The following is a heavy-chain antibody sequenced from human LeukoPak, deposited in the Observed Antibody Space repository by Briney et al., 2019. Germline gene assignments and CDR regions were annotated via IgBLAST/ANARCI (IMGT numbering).Heavy chain of an antibody. D-gene: IGHD3-10*01. Sequence: GGSLRLSCAASGFTVSSNYMSWVRHAPGKGLEWVSVIYSGGSTYYADSVKGRFTISRDNSKNTLYLQMNSLRAEDTAVYYCARKGFMVRGVIKGLYYGMDVWGQGTTVTVSS. J-gene: IGHJ6*02. V-gene: IGHV3-66*01. CDR3: ARKGFMVRGVIKGLYYGMDV. CDR1: GFTVSSNY. CDR2: IYSGGST.